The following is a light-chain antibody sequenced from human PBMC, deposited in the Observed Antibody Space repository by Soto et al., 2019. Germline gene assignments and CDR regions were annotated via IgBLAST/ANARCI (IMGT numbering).Light chain of an antibody. CDR3: SSYISSSPYV. V-gene: IGLV2-14*01. Sequence: QSALTQPASVSGSPGQSITISCTGTSSDVGGYNYVSWYQQHPGKAPKLMIYEVSNRPSGVSNRFSGSKSGNTASLTISGLQAEDEDDYYCSSYISSSPYVFGTGTKLTVL. CDR1: SSDVGGYNY. CDR2: EVS. J-gene: IGLJ1*01.